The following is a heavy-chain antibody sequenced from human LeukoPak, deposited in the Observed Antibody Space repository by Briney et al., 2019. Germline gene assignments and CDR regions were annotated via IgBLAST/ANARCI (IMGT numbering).Heavy chain of an antibody. D-gene: IGHD3-9*01. CDR3: ARGQGDIRYFDWLLSPRYNWFDP. CDR2: INPNSGGT. Sequence: GASVKVSCKASGYTFTGYYMHWVRQAPGQGLEWVGWINPNSGGTNYAQKFQGRVTMTRDTSISTAYMELSRLRSDDTAVYYCARGQGDIRYFDWLLSPRYNWFDPWGQGTLVTVSS. J-gene: IGHJ5*02. V-gene: IGHV1-2*02. CDR1: GYTFTGYY.